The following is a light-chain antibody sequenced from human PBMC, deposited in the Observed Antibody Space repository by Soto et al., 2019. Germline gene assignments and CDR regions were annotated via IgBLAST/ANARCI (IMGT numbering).Light chain of an antibody. J-gene: IGKJ5*01. CDR3: QQYGNSPIT. CDR2: GAS. Sequence: EIVLTQSPGTLSLSPGEGATLSCRASQSVSNNYLAWYQQKPGQAPRFLIYGASTRANGIPDRFSGSGSGTHFTLTVSRLEPEDFALYYCQQYGNSPITFGQGTRLEIK. CDR1: QSVSNNY. V-gene: IGKV3-20*01.